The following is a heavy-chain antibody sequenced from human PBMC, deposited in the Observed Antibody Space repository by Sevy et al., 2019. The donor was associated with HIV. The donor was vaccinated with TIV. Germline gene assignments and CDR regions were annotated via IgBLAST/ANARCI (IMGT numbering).Heavy chain of an antibody. D-gene: IGHD7-27*01. Sequence: SETLSLTCTVSGGSLNTYGWSWIRQPPGKGLEWIGYAYYNGGTNYNPSLKSRLTILVGTSERQFSLQLSSVTPADTAVYYCGRDNWGPIDYWGQGGLVTVSS. CDR3: GRDNWGPIDY. V-gene: IGHV4-59*01. J-gene: IGHJ4*02. CDR1: GGSLNTYG. CDR2: AYYNGGT.